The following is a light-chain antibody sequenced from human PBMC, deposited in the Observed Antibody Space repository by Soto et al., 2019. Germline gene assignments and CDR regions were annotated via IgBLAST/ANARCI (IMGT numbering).Light chain of an antibody. V-gene: IGLV2-14*03. CDR2: DVS. Sequence: HSALTQPASVSGSPGQSITISCTGTSSDVGAYNYVSWYQQHPGKAPKLMIYDVSNRPSGVSDRFSGSKSGNTASLIISGLQAEDEADYYCSSYTSSNTVVFGGGTQLTVL. J-gene: IGLJ2*01. CDR3: SSYTSSNTVV. CDR1: SSDVGAYNY.